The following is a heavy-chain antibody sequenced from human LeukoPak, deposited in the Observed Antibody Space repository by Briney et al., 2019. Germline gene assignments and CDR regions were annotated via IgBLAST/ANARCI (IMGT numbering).Heavy chain of an antibody. D-gene: IGHD4-23*01. J-gene: IGHJ4*02. CDR3: ASGAWAARLNS. CDR2: IFDGKTI. V-gene: IGHV4-34*12. Sequence: RASETLSLTCAAYGESLNYYYWSWIRQSPGKGLEWIGDIFDGKTINYNPSLKSRVTISAATSSQQFSLNLKSVTAADTAVYFCASGAWAARLNSWAQGALVIVSS. CDR1: GESLNYYY.